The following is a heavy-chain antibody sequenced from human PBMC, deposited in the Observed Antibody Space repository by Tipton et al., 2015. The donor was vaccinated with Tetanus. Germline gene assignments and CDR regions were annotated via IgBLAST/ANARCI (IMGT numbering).Heavy chain of an antibody. CDR1: GYIFTTYW. V-gene: IGHV5-51*01. J-gene: IGHJ4*02. CDR2: IYPGDSDT. Sequence: QLVQSGAEVKEPGESLKISCKGSGYIFTTYWIGWVRQMPGKGLELMGIIYPGDSDTRYSPSFQGQVTISADKSMSTAYLLWSSLKASDTARYYCARRPTSIMVAGHFDSWGQGTLVTVSS. CDR3: ARRPTSIMVAGHFDS. D-gene: IGHD6-19*01.